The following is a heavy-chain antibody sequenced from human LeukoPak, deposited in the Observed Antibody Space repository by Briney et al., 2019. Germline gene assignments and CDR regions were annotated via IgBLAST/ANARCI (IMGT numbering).Heavy chain of an antibody. CDR1: GGSFSGYY. Sequence: SETLSLTCAVYGGSFSGYYWSWIRQPPGKGLEWIGEINHSGSTNYNPSLKSRVTTSVDTSKNQFSLKLSSVTAADTAVYYCARPYYYDSSGYYGNWGQGTLVTVSS. CDR3: ARPYYYDSSGYYGN. V-gene: IGHV4-34*01. D-gene: IGHD3-22*01. J-gene: IGHJ4*02. CDR2: INHSGST.